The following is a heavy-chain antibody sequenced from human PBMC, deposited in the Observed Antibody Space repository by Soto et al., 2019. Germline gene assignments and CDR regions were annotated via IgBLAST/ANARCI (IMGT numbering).Heavy chain of an antibody. J-gene: IGHJ4*02. CDR3: ARGGRVVVAAVDY. D-gene: IGHD2-15*01. V-gene: IGHV4-34*01. Sequence: SETLSLTCAVYGGSFSGYYWSWIRQPPGKGLEWIGEINHSGSTNYNPSLKSRVSISVDTSKNQFSLKLSSVTAADTAVYYCARGGRVVVAAVDYWGQGTLVTVSS. CDR2: INHSGST. CDR1: GGSFSGYY.